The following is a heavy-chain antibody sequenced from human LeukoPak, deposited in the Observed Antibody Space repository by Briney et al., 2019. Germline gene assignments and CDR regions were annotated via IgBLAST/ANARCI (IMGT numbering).Heavy chain of an antibody. CDR2: VYYSGST. Sequence: PSETLSLTCTVSGDSISSYYYSWIRQPPGKGLEWIGYVYYSGSTNYNPSLKSRVTISVDTSKNQFSLKLTSMAAADTAVYFCARGKYSDTSGNYYPYDAFDVWGQGTMVTVYS. J-gene: IGHJ3*01. CDR1: GDSISSYY. CDR3: ARGKYSDTSGNYYPYDAFDV. V-gene: IGHV4-59*01. D-gene: IGHD3-22*01.